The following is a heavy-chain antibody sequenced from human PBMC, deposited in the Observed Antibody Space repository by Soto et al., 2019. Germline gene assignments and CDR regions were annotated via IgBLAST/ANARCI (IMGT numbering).Heavy chain of an antibody. D-gene: IGHD1-26*01. CDR3: AREKNRSGIDP. CDR2: ISPYNGNT. CDR1: GYPFTNYV. Sequence: GXAVKVSCNPSGYPFTNYVIAWVRQAPGQGLEWMGWISPYNGNTNYAQKFQGRVTMTTDTSTATAYMELRSLRSDDTAVYYCAREKNRSGIDPCGQRTLVTVPS. V-gene: IGHV1-18*04. J-gene: IGHJ5*02.